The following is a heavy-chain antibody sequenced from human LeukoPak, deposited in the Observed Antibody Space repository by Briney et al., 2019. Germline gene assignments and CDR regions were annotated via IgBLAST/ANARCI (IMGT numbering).Heavy chain of an antibody. CDR2: IYYSGST. CDR3: ARDRGIAAAGWVRWFDP. V-gene: IGHV4-39*07. D-gene: IGHD6-13*01. J-gene: IGHJ5*02. CDR1: GGSISSYY. Sequence: PSETLSLTCTVSGGSISSYYWGWIRQPPGKGLEWIGSIYYSGSTYYNPSLKSRVTISVDTSKNQFSLKLSSVTAADTAVYYCARDRGIAAAGWVRWFDPWGQGTLVTVSS.